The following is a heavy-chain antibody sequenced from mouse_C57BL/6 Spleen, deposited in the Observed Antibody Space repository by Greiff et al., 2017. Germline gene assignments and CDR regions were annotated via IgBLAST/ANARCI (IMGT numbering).Heavy chain of an antibody. CDR1: GYTFTSYW. CDR3: ASEGNYYAMDY. CDR2: IYPSDSET. D-gene: IGHD2-1*01. J-gene: IGHJ4*01. V-gene: IGHV1-61*01. Sequence: QVQLQQPGAELVRPGSSVKLSCKASGYTFTSYWMDWVKQRPGQGLEWIGNIYPSDSETHYNQKFKDKATLTVDKSSSTAYMQLSNLASEDSAVYYCASEGNYYAMDYWGQGTSVTVSS.